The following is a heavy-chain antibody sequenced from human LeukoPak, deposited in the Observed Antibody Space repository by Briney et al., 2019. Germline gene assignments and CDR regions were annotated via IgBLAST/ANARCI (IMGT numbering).Heavy chain of an antibody. D-gene: IGHD5-18*01. Sequence: SETLSLTCTVSGGSISSSSYYWGWIRQHPGKGLEWIGSIYYSGSTYYNSSLKSRVTITVDTSKNQFSLKLSSVTAADTAVYYCASLRERSYYTRGFDYWGQGSLVTVSS. CDR2: IYYSGST. V-gene: IGHV4-39*01. CDR1: GGSISSSSYY. J-gene: IGHJ4*02. CDR3: ASLRERSYYTRGFDY.